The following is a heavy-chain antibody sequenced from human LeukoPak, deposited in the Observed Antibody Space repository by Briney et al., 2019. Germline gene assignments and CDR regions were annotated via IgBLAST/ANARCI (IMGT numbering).Heavy chain of an antibody. CDR1: GFAFSKYW. Sequence: PGGSLRLSCAASGFAFSKYWMSWARQAPGKGLEWLANINEDGTGKYYVDSVKGRFTISRDNAKNSLYLQMKSLRAEDTAVYYCARAPPYCGGDCSDWYFDLWGRGTLVTVSS. V-gene: IGHV3-7*02. CDR2: INEDGTGK. J-gene: IGHJ2*01. CDR3: ARAPPYCGGDCSDWYFDL. D-gene: IGHD2-21*02.